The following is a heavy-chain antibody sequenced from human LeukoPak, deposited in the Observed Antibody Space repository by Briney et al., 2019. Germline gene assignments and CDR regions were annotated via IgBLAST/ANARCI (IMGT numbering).Heavy chain of an antibody. CDR3: AKDLYMIVVVYIDY. J-gene: IGHJ4*02. D-gene: IGHD3-22*01. CDR1: GFTFSSYD. Sequence: GGSLRLSCAASGFTFSSYDMTWVRQTPGKGLEWVALISRSGGTTYYADSVKGRFTISRDNSKNTLYLQMNSLRAEDTAVYYCAKDLYMIVVVYIDYWGQGTLVTVSS. V-gene: IGHV3-23*01. CDR2: ISRSGGTT.